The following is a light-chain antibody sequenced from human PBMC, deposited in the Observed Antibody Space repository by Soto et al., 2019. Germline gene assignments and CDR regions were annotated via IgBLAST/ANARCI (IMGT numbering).Light chain of an antibody. CDR2: NSD. Sequence: QAVVTQPPSASQTPGQRVTISCSGSSVNIGGNTVSWFQHVPGTAPRNVIFNSDRRPAGIPDRFSGSKSGTSASLAISGPQSEDEAEYFCQSYDSSLTVVFGGGTKLTVL. CDR1: SVNIGGNT. V-gene: IGLV1-44*01. CDR3: QSYDSSLTVV. J-gene: IGLJ2*01.